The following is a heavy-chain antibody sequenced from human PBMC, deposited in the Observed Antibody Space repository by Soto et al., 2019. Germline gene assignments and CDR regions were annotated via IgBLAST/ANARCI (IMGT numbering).Heavy chain of an antibody. V-gene: IGHV3-7*03. D-gene: IGHD2-8*01. Sequence: EVQLVESGGGLVQPGGSLRLSCAASGFTFTHYWMIWVRQAPGKGLEWVANIKQDGSEKYYVDSVRGRFTVSRDNAKNSLYLQMNSLRAEDTAMYYCASGKYAGAVDYWGQGILVTVSS. CDR1: GFTFTHYW. CDR3: ASGKYAGAVDY. CDR2: IKQDGSEK. J-gene: IGHJ4*02.